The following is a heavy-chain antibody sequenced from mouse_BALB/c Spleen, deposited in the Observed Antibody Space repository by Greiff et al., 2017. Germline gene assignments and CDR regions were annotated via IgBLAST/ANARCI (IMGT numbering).Heavy chain of an antibody. J-gene: IGHJ2*01. CDR1: GFTFSSFG. Sequence: EVQRVESGGGLVQPGGSRKLSCAASGFTFSSFGMHWVRQAPEKRLEWVATISSGGSYTYYPDSVKGRFTISRDNAKNTLYLQMSSLKSEDTAMYYCARHERYYFDYWGQGTTLTVSS. CDR2: ISSGGSYT. V-gene: IGHV5-6*01. CDR3: ARHERYYFDY.